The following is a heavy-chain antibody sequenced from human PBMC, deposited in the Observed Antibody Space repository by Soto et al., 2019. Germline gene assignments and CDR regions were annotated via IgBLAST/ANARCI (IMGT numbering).Heavy chain of an antibody. CDR1: EDIFGSSG. D-gene: IGHD3-10*01. J-gene: IGHJ4*02. Sequence: QAQVVQSGPEVAKPGSSVKVSCKASEDIFGSSGFSWVRQAPGLGLEWMGGIIPVFGTTEYEGKFRGRVTISAYEEKRTDYMELDSLTSDDTHVYYCAKGDTGEAPTTGPLDLWGQGTLVTV. V-gene: IGHV1-69*01. CDR3: AKGDTGEAPTTGPLDL. CDR2: IIPVFGTT.